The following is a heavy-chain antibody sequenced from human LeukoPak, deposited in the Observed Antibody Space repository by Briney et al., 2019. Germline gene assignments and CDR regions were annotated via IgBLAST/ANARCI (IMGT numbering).Heavy chain of an antibody. V-gene: IGHV3-23*01. J-gene: IGHJ4*02. CDR1: GFTFTSYA. CDR2: ISESGGST. Sequence: GGSLRLSCAASGFTFTSYAMSWVRQAPGKGPEWVSGISESGGSTYYVDSVKGRFTISRDNSKNTVYLQMNSLRAENTAIYYCAKGGVRPVTTGDYWGQGTLVTVSS. D-gene: IGHD4-17*01. CDR3: AKGGVRPVTTGDY.